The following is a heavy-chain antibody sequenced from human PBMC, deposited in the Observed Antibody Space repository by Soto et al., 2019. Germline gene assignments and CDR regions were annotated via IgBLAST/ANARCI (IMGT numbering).Heavy chain of an antibody. D-gene: IGHD3-16*01. CDR1: GGSINDFAYY. CDR3: ARRERYYGSPGWFDP. J-gene: IGHJ5*02. V-gene: IGHV4-39*01. CDR2: VYHNENT. Sequence: LSLTCTVSGGSINDFAYYWGWIRQAPGKGLEWIGTVYHNENTYYNPSLKSRITISADTAKNQFSLNLRSVTAADTAIYFCARRERYYGSPGWFDPWGQGTLVTVSS.